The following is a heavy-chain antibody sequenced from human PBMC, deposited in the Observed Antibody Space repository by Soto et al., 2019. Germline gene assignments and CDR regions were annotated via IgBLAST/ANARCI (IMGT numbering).Heavy chain of an antibody. V-gene: IGHV3-23*01. CDR3: AKDFLPSGVPCTFDAFDI. D-gene: IGHD2-8*01. J-gene: IGHJ3*02. Sequence: EVQLLESGGGLVQPGGSLRLSCAASGFTFSSYAMSWVRQAPGKGLEWVSAISGSGGSTYYADSVKGRFTISRDNSKNTLYLQRNSLRAEDTAVYYCAKDFLPSGVPCTFDAFDIWGQGTMVTASS. CDR1: GFTFSSYA. CDR2: ISGSGGST.